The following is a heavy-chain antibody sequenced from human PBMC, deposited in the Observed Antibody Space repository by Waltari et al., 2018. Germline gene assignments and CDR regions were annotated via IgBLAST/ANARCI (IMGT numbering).Heavy chain of an antibody. V-gene: IGHV3-7*01. CDR3: ARDFRGSSSWYRDLFDY. J-gene: IGHJ4*02. CDR2: IKEDGSEQ. D-gene: IGHD6-13*01. CDR1: GFTFGNYW. Sequence: EVHLVESGGGLVQPGGSLRLPCVASGFTFGNYWLSWVRQAPGKGLEWVANIKEDGSEQYYVDSVKGRFTISRDNAKNSLYLQMNSLRAEDTAVYYCARDFRGSSSWYRDLFDYWGQGILVTVSS.